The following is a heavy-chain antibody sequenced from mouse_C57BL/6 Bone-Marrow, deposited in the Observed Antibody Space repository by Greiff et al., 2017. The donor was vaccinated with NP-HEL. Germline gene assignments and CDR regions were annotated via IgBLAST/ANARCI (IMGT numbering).Heavy chain of an antibody. CDR2: IYPGNSDT. CDR1: GYTFTSYW. D-gene: IGHD1-1*01. V-gene: IGHV1-5*01. CDR3: TRFCYYGSSFYYFDY. Sequence: VQLQQSGTVLARPGASVKMSCKTSGYTFTSYWMHWVKQRPGQGLEWIGAIYPGNSDTSYNQKFKGKAKLTAVTSASTAYMELSSLTNEDSAVYYCTRFCYYGSSFYYFDYWGQGTTLTVSS. J-gene: IGHJ2*01.